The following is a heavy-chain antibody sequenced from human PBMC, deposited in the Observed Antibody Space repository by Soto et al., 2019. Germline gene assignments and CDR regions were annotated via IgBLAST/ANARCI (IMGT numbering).Heavy chain of an antibody. CDR1: GGSFSGYY. J-gene: IGHJ6*03. V-gene: IGHV4-34*01. CDR3: ARGQHYDYYYYYYMDV. CDR2: INHSGST. D-gene: IGHD4-17*01. Sequence: SETLSLTCAVYGGSFSGYYWSWIRQPPGKGLEWIGEINHSGSTNYNPSLKSRVTISVDTSKNQFSLKPSSVTAADTAVYYCARGQHYDYYYYYYMDVWGKGTTVTVSS.